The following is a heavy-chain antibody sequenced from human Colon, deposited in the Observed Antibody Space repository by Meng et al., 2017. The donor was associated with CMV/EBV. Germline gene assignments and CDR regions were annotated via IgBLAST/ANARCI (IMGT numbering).Heavy chain of an antibody. CDR1: GFIFSNYP. Sequence: GGSLRLSCAASGFIFSNYPIHWVRQAPGKGLEWVSGISGSGRNTYYLDSVRGRFTISRDNSKRTVFLQMSSLRAGDTAVYYCAKEGMPASIPYFDTWGQGTLVTVSS. V-gene: IGHV3-23*01. CDR3: AKEGMPASIPYFDT. D-gene: IGHD2-2*01. J-gene: IGHJ4*02. CDR2: ISGSGRNT.